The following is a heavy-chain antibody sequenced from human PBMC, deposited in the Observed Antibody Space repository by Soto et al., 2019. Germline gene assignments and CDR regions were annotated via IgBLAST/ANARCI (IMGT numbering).Heavy chain of an antibody. V-gene: IGHV3-74*01. J-gene: IGHJ4*02. CDR2: INSDGSST. D-gene: IGHD2-2*01. CDR1: GFTFSSYW. Sequence: EVQLVESGGGLVQPGGSLRLSCAASGFTFSSYWMHWVRQAPGKGLVWVSRINSDGSSTSYADSVKGRFTISRDNAKNTLYLQMNSLRAEDTAVYYCARAYCSSTSCYSIDYWGQGTLVTVSS. CDR3: ARAYCSSTSCYSIDY.